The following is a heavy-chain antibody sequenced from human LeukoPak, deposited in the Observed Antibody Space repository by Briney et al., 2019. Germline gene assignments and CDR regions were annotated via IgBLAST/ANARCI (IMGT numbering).Heavy chain of an antibody. CDR2: ISYDGSNK. CDR3: ARDLNTGGYYDSSGYSSPFDY. Sequence: PGRSLRLSCAASGFTFSSYAMHWVRQAPGKGLEWVAVISYDGSNKYYADSVKGRFTISRDNSKNTLYLQMNSLRAEDTAVYYCARDLNTGGYYDSSGYSSPFDYWGQGTLVTVSS. J-gene: IGHJ4*02. CDR1: GFTFSSYA. V-gene: IGHV3-30-3*01. D-gene: IGHD3-22*01.